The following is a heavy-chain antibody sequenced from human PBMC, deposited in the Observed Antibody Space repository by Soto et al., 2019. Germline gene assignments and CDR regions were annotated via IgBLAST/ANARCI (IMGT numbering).Heavy chain of an antibody. V-gene: IGHV1-8*01. Sequence: QVQLVQSGAEVKKPGASVKVSCKASGYTFSSYDINWVRQATGQGLEWMGWLNPNIGDTGYAQKFQGRVTLTRNTSIYTAYIELSSLTSDDTAVYYCATSGGGWYLYWGQGTLVTASS. J-gene: IGHJ4*02. CDR2: LNPNIGDT. D-gene: IGHD6-19*01. CDR1: GYTFSSYD. CDR3: ATSGGGWYLY.